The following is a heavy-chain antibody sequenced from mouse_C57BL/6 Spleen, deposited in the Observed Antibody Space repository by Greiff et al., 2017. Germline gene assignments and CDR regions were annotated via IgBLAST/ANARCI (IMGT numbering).Heavy chain of an antibody. CDR1: GYTFTDYE. CDR3: TRGEYFDV. Sequence: QVQLQQSGAELVRPGASVTLSCKASGYTFTDYEMHWVKQTPVHGLEWIGAIDPEAGGTAYNQKFKGKAILTADKSSSTAYMQLRSLTSEDSAVYYCTRGEYFDVWGTGTTVTVSS. J-gene: IGHJ1*03. CDR2: IDPEAGGT. V-gene: IGHV1-15*01.